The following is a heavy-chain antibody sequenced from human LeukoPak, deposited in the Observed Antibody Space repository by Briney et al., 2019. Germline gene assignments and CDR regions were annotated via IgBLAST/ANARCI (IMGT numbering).Heavy chain of an antibody. Sequence: SETLSLTCTVSGGSISSYYWSWVRQPPGKGLEWVGFVYYTGSTNYSPSLKSRVTISVDTSNNQFSLKLRSVTAADTAVYYCARISSSNWYNERGAFDVWGQGTMVTVSS. D-gene: IGHD6-13*01. CDR1: GGSISSYY. CDR2: VYYTGST. J-gene: IGHJ3*01. V-gene: IGHV4-59*01. CDR3: ARISSSNWYNERGAFDV.